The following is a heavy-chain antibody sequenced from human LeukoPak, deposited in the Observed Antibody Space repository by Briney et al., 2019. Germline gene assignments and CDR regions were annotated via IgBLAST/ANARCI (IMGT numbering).Heavy chain of an antibody. V-gene: IGHV1-3*01. J-gene: IGHJ4*02. CDR3: ARAGGFGESGDYFDY. CDR1: GYTFTSYV. D-gene: IGHD3-10*01. CDR2: IDGGTGNK. Sequence: ASVKVSFKASGYTFTSYVLHWVRQAPGQRLEWMGWIDGGTGNKKYSQKFQARVTITRDTSATTAYMELSSLRSEDTAVYYCARAGGFGESGDYFDYWGQGTLVTVSS.